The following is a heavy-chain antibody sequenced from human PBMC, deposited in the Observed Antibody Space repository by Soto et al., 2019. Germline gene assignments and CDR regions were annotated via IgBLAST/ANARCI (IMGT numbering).Heavy chain of an antibody. Sequence: PXGTLSLTCTVSGGSIRNYYWSWIRQPPGKGLEWIGYIYDSGSTYYNPSLKSRVTISLDTSKNQFSLKLSSVTTADTAVYYCARDGGFASRGYYGMDVWGQGTTVTVSS. CDR1: GGSIRNYY. D-gene: IGHD3-10*01. V-gene: IGHV4-59*01. CDR3: ARDGGFASRGYYGMDV. J-gene: IGHJ6*02. CDR2: IYDSGST.